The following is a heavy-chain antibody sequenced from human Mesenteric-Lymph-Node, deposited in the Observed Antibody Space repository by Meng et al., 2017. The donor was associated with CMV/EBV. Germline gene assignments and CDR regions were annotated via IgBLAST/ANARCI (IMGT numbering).Heavy chain of an antibody. J-gene: IGHJ6*02. D-gene: IGHD4-17*01. V-gene: IGHV3-23*01. CDR1: GFTFRSYA. CDR2: ISGSGGST. CDR3: AKDRTMTTVTRSHYYYYYGMDV. Sequence: GGSLRLSCAASGFTFRSYAMSWVRQAPGKGLEWVSAISGSGGSTYYADSVKGRFTISRDNSKNTLYLQMNSLRAEDTAVYYCAKDRTMTTVTRSHYYYYYGMDVWGQGTTVTVSS.